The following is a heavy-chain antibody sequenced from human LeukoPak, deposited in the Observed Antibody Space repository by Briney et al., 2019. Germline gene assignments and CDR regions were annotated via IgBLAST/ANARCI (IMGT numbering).Heavy chain of an antibody. CDR2: INPNSGGT. V-gene: IGHV1-2*02. Sequence: ASVKVSCKASGYTFTGYYMHWVRQAPGQGLEWMGWINPNSGGTNYAQKFQGRVTMTRDTSISTAYMELSRLRSDDTAVYYCARAFHPGIAAAGMISHYWGQGTLVTVSS. CDR1: GYTFTGYY. CDR3: ARAFHPGIAAAGMISHY. D-gene: IGHD6-13*01. J-gene: IGHJ4*02.